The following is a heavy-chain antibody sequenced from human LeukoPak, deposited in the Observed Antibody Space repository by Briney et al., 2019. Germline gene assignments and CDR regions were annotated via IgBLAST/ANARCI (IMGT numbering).Heavy chain of an antibody. V-gene: IGHV3-23*01. J-gene: IGHJ4*02. D-gene: IGHD3-22*01. CDR1: GLTFSSYA. CDR3: ANSPNYYYSSGYYHYFDY. Sequence: GGSLRLSCAASGLTFSSYAMSWVRQAPGKGLEWVSAIRGSGSITYYVDSVKGRFTLSRDNSMNTLCLQMNSLRAEDTAVYYCANSPNYYYSSGYYHYFDYWGQGTLVTVSS. CDR2: IRGSGSIT.